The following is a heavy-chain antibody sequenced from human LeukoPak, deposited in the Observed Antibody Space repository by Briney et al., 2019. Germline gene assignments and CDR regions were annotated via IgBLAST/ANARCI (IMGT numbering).Heavy chain of an antibody. J-gene: IGHJ4*02. CDR1: GFNFSSYA. V-gene: IGHV3-30*04. Sequence: GRSLRLSCAASGFNFSSYAMHWVRQAPGEGLECVAVISYDGSNKYYADSVKGRFTISRDNSKNTLYLQMNSLRAEDTAVYYCARDGNPLLWFGEPPDHWGQGTLVTVSS. CDR2: ISYDGSNK. D-gene: IGHD3-10*01. CDR3: ARDGNPLLWFGEPPDH.